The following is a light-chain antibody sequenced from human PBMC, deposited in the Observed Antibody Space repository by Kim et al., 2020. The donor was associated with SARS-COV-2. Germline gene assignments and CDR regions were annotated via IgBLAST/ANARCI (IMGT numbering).Light chain of an antibody. CDR2: RDS. Sequence: SGALGQTARITCGGNNIGSKNVHWYQQKPGQALVLVIYRDSNRPSGIPERFSGSNSGNTATLTISRAQAGDEADYYCQVWDSSTAAFGGGTQLTVL. CDR1: NIGSKN. CDR3: QVWDSSTAA. J-gene: IGLJ3*02. V-gene: IGLV3-9*01.